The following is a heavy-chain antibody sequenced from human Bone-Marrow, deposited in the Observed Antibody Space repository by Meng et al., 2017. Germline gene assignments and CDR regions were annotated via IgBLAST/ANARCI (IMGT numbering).Heavy chain of an antibody. Sequence: GESLKISCAASGFTFSSYAMSWVRQAPGKGLEWVSAISGSGGSTYYADSVKGRFTISRDNSKNTLYLQMNSLRAEDTAVYYCAKVHIVVVPAAFDYWGQGTLVTVSS. CDR2: ISGSGGST. CDR1: GFTFSSYA. V-gene: IGHV3-23*01. CDR3: AKVHIVVVPAAFDY. D-gene: IGHD2-2*01. J-gene: IGHJ4*02.